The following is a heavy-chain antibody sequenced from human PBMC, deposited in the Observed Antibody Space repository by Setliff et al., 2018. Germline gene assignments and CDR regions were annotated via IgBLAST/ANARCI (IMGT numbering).Heavy chain of an antibody. CDR1: GFTFSSHW. Sequence: GGSLRLSCVGSGFTFSSHWLDWVRQAPGKGLEGVAFIRHDGNNKYYKDSVRGRFTISRDNSKNTVYLQMNSLRPEDTAVYFCACIDWGENFYNMDAWGKGTAVTVSS. D-gene: IGHD7-27*01. V-gene: IGHV3-30*02. CDR2: IRHDGNNK. CDR3: ACIDWGENFYNMDA. J-gene: IGHJ6*03.